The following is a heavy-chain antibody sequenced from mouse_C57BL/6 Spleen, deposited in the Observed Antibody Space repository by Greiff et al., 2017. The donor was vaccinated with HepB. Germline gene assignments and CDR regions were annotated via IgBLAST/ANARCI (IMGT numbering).Heavy chain of an antibody. D-gene: IGHD3-2*02. Sequence: EVQLVESGPGLVKPSQSLSLTCSVTGYSITSGYYWNWIRQFPGNKLEWMGYISYDGSNNYNPSLKNRISITRDTSKNQFFLKLNSVTTEDTATYYCARETAQATDYWGQGTTLTVSS. J-gene: IGHJ2*01. CDR2: ISYDGSN. CDR3: ARETAQATDY. CDR1: GYSITSGYY. V-gene: IGHV3-6*01.